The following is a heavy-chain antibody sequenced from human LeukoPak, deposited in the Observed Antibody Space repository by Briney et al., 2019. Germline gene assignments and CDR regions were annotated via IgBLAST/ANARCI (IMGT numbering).Heavy chain of an antibody. CDR1: GFTFSSYA. D-gene: IGHD2-15*01. V-gene: IGHV3-30*01. CDR2: ISYDGSNK. Sequence: GRSLRLSCAASGFTFSSYAMHWVRQAPGKGLEWVAVISYDGSNKCYADSVKGRFTISRDNSKNTLYLQMNSLRAEDTAVYYCARDRGYCSGGSCSPYCVHWGRETGVSVLS. CDR3: ARDRGYCSGGSCSPYCVH. J-gene: IGHJ4*02.